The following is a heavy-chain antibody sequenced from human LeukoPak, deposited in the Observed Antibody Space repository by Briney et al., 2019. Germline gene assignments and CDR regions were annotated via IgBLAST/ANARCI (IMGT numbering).Heavy chain of an antibody. CDR3: AKRYCSGGSCYSEDY. Sequence: ASVKVSCKASGYTFTGYYMHWVRQAPGQGLEWMGWINPNSGGTNYAQKLQGRVTMTTDTSTSTAYMELRSLRSDDTAVYYCAKRYCSGGSCYSEDYWGQGTLVTVSS. J-gene: IGHJ4*02. D-gene: IGHD2-15*01. V-gene: IGHV1-2*02. CDR2: INPNSGGT. CDR1: GYTFTGYY.